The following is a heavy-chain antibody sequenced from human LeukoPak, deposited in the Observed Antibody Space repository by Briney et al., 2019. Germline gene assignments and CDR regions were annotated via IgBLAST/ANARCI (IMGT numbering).Heavy chain of an antibody. CDR2: ISGSGGST. D-gene: IGHD1-26*01. J-gene: IGHJ4*02. V-gene: IGHV3-23*01. CDR1: GFTVSSNY. Sequence: PGGSLRLSCAASGFTVSSNYMSWVRQAPGKGLEWVSAISGSGGSTYYADSVKGRFTISRDNSKNTLYLQMNSLRAEDTAVYYCAKVRWELLGYFDYWGQGTLVTVSS. CDR3: AKVRWELLGYFDY.